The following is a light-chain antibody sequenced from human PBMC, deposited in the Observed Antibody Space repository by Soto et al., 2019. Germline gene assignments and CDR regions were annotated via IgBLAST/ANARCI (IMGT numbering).Light chain of an antibody. J-gene: IGKJ4*01. V-gene: IGKV1-39*01. CDR3: QQRYSPPLT. CDR2: GAS. CDR1: QSISSY. Sequence: DIQMTQSPSSRAASVVERFTIAFLTSQSISSYLNWYQQKPGRAPKLLIYGASTLDTGVPSRFSGSGSGTDFTLTINTLQPEDFASYFCQQRYSPPLTFGGGTKVDI.